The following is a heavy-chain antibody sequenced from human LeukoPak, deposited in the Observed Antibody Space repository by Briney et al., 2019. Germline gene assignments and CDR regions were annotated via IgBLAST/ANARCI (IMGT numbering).Heavy chain of an antibody. J-gene: IGHJ4*02. CDR3: ARGAVKYSGYDAAPNFDY. CDR1: GGSFSGYY. Sequence: SETLSLTCAVYGGSFSGYYWSWIRQPPGKGLEWIGEINHSGSTNYNPSLKSRVTISVDTSKNQVSLKLSSVTAADTAVYYCARGAVKYSGYDAAPNFDYWGQGTLVTVSS. V-gene: IGHV4-34*01. D-gene: IGHD5-12*01. CDR2: INHSGST.